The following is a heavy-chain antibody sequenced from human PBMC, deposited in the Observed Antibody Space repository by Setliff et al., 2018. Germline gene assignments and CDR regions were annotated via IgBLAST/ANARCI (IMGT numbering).Heavy chain of an antibody. CDR2: SSTSGCT. D-gene: IGHD3-22*01. Sequence: SETLSLTCTVSGGSISGDSWSWIRQPPGKGLEWIGYSSTSGCTNCNPSLESRVTISVDTSKNQASLKLSSVTAADTAVYYCARGLSPYDSSAQVYYYNYMDVWGKGTTVTVSS. CDR3: ARGLSPYDSSAQVYYYNYMDV. V-gene: IGHV4-4*08. CDR1: GGSISGDS. J-gene: IGHJ6*03.